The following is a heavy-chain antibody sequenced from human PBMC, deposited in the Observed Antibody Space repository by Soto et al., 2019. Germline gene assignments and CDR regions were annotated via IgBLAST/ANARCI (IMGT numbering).Heavy chain of an antibody. CDR1: GYSFTRYG. CDR2: ISANSGNT. Sequence: QVQLVQSGPEVKKPGASVKVSCKASGYSFTRYGVSWVRQAPGQGLERMGWISANSGNTDYAQKFRGRVTMTTETSTSTAYMDLRSLRSDDTAVYYCVRDPQRNDYWGQGTLVTVSS. V-gene: IGHV1-18*04. D-gene: IGHD6-25*01. CDR3: VRDPQRNDY. J-gene: IGHJ4*02.